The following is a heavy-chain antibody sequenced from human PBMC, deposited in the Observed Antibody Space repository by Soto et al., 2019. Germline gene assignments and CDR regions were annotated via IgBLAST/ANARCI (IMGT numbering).Heavy chain of an antibody. D-gene: IGHD6-13*01. CDR3: ARALYSSTVSYYYFGMDV. V-gene: IGHV1-69*19. CDR1: GGTFSNYA. J-gene: IGHJ6*02. Sequence: QVQLVQSGAEAKKPGSSVTVSCKASGGTFSNYAINWVRQAPGQGLEWLGGFIPVFDSTRYAQKFLGRVTITADESTSTAYMEPSSLRSDYTAVYYCARALYSSTVSYYYFGMDVWGQGTAVSVPS. CDR2: FIPVFDST.